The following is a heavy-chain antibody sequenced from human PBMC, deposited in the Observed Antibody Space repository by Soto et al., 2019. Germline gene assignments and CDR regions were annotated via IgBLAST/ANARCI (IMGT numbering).Heavy chain of an antibody. CDR3: ARALVVPAAIHYYGMDV. CDR1: GFTFSTSA. CDR2: INHSGST. Sequence: GSLRLSCEASGFTFSTSAMSWVRQAPGKGLEWIGEINHSGSTNYNPSLKSRVTISIDTSKNQFYLKLSSVTAEDTAVYFCARALVVPAAIHYYGMDVWGQGTTVTVSS. V-gene: IGHV4-34*01. J-gene: IGHJ6*02. D-gene: IGHD2-2*01.